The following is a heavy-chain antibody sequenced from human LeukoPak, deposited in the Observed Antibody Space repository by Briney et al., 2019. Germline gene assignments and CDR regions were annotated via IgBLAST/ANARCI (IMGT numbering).Heavy chain of an antibody. CDR1: GFTFSSYA. CDR3: AKDRGCSSTSCYVRPYYMDV. Sequence: GGSLRLSCAASGFTFSSYAMSWVRQAPGKGLEWVSAISGSGGSTYYADSVKGRFTISRDNSKNTLYLQMNSLRAEDTAVYYCAKDRGCSSTSCYVRPYYMDVWGKGTTVTVSS. D-gene: IGHD2-2*01. V-gene: IGHV3-23*01. J-gene: IGHJ6*03. CDR2: ISGSGGST.